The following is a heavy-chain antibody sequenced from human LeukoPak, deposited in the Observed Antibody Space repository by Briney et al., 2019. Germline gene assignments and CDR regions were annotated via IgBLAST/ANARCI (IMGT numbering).Heavy chain of an antibody. CDR1: GYTFTSYA. CDR2: INAGNGNT. D-gene: IGHD3-10*01. CDR3: ARDTYGSGSYTYYYYGMDV. J-gene: IGHJ6*02. Sequence: GASVKVSCKASGYTFTSYAMHWERQAPGQRLEWMGWINAGNGNTKYSQKFQGRVTITRDTSASTAYMELSSLRSEDTAVYYCARDTYGSGSYTYYYYGMDVWGQGTTVTVSS. V-gene: IGHV1-3*01.